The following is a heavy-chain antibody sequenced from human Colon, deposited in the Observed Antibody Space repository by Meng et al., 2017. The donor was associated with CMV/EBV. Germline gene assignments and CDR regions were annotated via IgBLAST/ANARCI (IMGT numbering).Heavy chain of an antibody. CDR3: ARDYSSGYYSDY. J-gene: IGHJ4*02. CDR1: GVNFSSYW. V-gene: IGHV3-74*01. Sequence: CAAAGVNFSSYWMHWVRQAPGKGLVWVSRINRDGSSKSHADSVKGRFTISRDNAKNTLYLQMNSLRAEDTAVYYCARDYSSGYYSDYWGQGTLVTVSS. CDR2: INRDGSSK. D-gene: IGHD3-22*01.